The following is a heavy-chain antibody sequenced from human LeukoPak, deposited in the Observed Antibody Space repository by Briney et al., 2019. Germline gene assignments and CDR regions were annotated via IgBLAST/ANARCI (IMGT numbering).Heavy chain of an antibody. Sequence: PGGSLRLSCAASGFTFTSYAMSWVRQAPGKGLEWVSGISGSGGSTYYADSVKGRFTISRDNSKNTLYLQMNSLRAADTAVYYCAKGHNLGATLNYWGQGTPVTVSS. J-gene: IGHJ4*02. D-gene: IGHD1-26*01. CDR3: AKGHNLGATLNY. V-gene: IGHV3-23*01. CDR2: ISGSGGST. CDR1: GFTFTSYA.